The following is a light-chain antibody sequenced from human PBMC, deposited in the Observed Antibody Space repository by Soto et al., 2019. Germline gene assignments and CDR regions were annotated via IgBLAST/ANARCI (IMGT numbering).Light chain of an antibody. CDR1: SSNHGDNT. J-gene: IGLJ1*01. CDR3: AAWDASLDGYV. CDR2: SYD. V-gene: IGLV1-44*01. Sequence: QSVLTQPPSASGTPGQRVTISCSTSSSNHGDNTVNWYQQVPGAAPKLLIYSYDQRPSGVPDRFSGSKSGTSASLAISGLQSEDEADYYCAAWDASLDGYVFGTGTKVTVL.